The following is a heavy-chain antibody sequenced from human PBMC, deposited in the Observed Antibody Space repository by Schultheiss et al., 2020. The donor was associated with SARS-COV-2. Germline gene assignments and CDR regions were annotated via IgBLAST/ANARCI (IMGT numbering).Heavy chain of an antibody. Sequence: GESLKISCKGSGYSFTSYWIGWVRQMPGKGLEWMGIIYPGDSDTRYSPSFQGQVTISADKSISTAYLQWSSLKASDTAMYYCASTGYCSSTSCSPWGGWFDPWGQGTLVTVSS. D-gene: IGHD2-2*01. CDR3: ASTGYCSSTSCSPWGGWFDP. V-gene: IGHV5-51*01. CDR2: IYPGDSDT. J-gene: IGHJ5*02. CDR1: GYSFTSYW.